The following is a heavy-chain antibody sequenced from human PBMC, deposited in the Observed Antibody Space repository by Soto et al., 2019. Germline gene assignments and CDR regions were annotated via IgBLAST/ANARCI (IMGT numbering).Heavy chain of an antibody. CDR1: GGSISSGGYY. D-gene: IGHD4-17*01. Sequence: QVQLQESGPGLVKPSQSLSLTCTVSGGSISSGGYYWSWIRQHPGKGLEWIGYTYYSGSTYYNPSLKSQATISGETSKNQFSLKLSSVTAADTAVYYRARALAYGDYVRNNAFDIWGQGTMVTVSS. J-gene: IGHJ3*02. V-gene: IGHV4-31*01. CDR2: TYYSGST. CDR3: ARALAYGDYVRNNAFDI.